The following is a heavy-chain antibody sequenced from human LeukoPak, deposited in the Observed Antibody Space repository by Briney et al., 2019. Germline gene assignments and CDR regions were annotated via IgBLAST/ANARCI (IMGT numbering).Heavy chain of an antibody. J-gene: IGHJ5*02. Sequence: SGTLSLTCTVSGGSISSSTYYWGSIRPPPGKGLEWIRSLSYSGTTYYNPSLKSRVTISVDTSSNQFSLKLSSVTAADTAVYYCARQGWWFDPWGQGTLVTVSS. CDR3: ARQGWWFDP. CDR1: GGSISSSTYY. CDR2: LSYSGTT. V-gene: IGHV4-39*01. D-gene: IGHD2-15*01.